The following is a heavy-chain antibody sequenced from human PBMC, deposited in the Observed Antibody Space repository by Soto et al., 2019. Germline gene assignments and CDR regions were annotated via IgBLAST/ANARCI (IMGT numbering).Heavy chain of an antibody. Sequence: SLRPSFYSFGFTFSGYGMHWVRQAPGKGLEWVAVISYDGSNKYYADSVKGRFTISRDNSKNTLYLQMNSLRAEDTAVYYCAKLETYDSSGYYW. CDR1: GFTFSGYG. V-gene: IGHV3-30*18. D-gene: IGHD3-22*01. CDR3: AKLETYDSSGYY. J-gene: IGHJ4*01. CDR2: ISYDGSNK.